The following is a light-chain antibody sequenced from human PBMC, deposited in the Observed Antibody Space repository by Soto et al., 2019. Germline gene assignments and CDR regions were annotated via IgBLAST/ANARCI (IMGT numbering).Light chain of an antibody. Sequence: EIVLTQSPGTLSLSPGERATLSCRASQSVSSDSLTCHQQKLGQPPRLLIYGTSTRATGIPDRFSSSGSGTDFTLTISRLQAEDFTVYYCQHYSSSLTFGGGTKVDI. CDR1: QSVSSDS. V-gene: IGKV3-20*01. CDR2: GTS. CDR3: QHYSSSLT. J-gene: IGKJ4*01.